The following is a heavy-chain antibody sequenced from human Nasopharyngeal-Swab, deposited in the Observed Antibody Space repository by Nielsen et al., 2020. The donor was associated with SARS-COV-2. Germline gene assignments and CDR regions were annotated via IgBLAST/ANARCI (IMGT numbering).Heavy chain of an antibody. Sequence: ASVKVSCKASGYTFTSYTMNWVRQAPGQGLEWMGWINTNTGNPTYAQGFTGQFVFSSDTSVGTAYLQISNLQAEDSAIYYCARQLCSSTTCYEAYWGQGTLVTVSS. V-gene: IGHV7-4-1*02. CDR2: INTNTGNP. CDR1: GYTFTSYT. D-gene: IGHD2-2*01. CDR3: ARQLCSSTTCYEAY. J-gene: IGHJ4*02.